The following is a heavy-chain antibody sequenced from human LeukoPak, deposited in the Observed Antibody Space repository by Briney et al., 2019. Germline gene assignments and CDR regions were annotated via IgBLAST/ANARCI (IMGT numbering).Heavy chain of an antibody. CDR2: ISSSSSYI. Sequence: PGGSLRLSCAASGFTFSSYSMNWVRQAPGKGLEWVSSISSSSSYIYYADSVKGRFTISRDNAKNTLYLQMNSLRAEDTAVYYCARDTGGYSGYDSWTYYYYYMDVWGKGTTVTISS. CDR3: ARDTGGYSGYDSWTYYYYYMDV. J-gene: IGHJ6*03. CDR1: GFTFSSYS. D-gene: IGHD5-12*01. V-gene: IGHV3-21*01.